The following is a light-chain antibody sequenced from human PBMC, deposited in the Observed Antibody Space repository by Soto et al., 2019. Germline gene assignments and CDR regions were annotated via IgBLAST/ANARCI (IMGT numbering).Light chain of an antibody. CDR1: SSDVGGYNY. Sequence: QSALTQPASLSGSPGQSITISCTGTSSDVGGYNYVSWYQQHPGKAPKLMIYDVSNRPSGVSNRFSGYKSGNTASLTISGVLAEDEADYYCSSYRASSTTHYVFGTGTKLTVL. V-gene: IGLV2-14*03. CDR2: DVS. CDR3: SSYRASSTTHYV. J-gene: IGLJ1*01.